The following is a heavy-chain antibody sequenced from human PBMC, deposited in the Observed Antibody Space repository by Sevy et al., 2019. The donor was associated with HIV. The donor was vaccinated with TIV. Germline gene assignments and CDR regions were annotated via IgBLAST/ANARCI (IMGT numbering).Heavy chain of an antibody. CDR1: GGTITSLY. D-gene: IGHD6-25*01. CDR2: IYYNGHI. V-gene: IGHV4-59*11. Sequence: SETLSLTCTVSGGTITSLYWNWIRQPPGKGLEWIANIYYNGHINYNPSIKSRVTLSLGTSKNQFSLRPNSGTAADTAMYYCAGENAWGRGYAWGQGTLVTVSS. CDR3: AGENAWGRGYA. J-gene: IGHJ5*02.